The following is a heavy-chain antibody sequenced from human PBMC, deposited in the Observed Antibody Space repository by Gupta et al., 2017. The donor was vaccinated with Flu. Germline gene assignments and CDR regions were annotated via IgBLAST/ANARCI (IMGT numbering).Heavy chain of an antibody. V-gene: IGHV3-7*01. CDR2: INKNGREK. CDR1: NNYW. J-gene: IGHJ4*02. D-gene: IGHD1-1*01. CDR3: TREER. Sequence: NNYWMSWDRQGPGKGLEWVANINKNGREKYYLDSVKGRFTISRDNAKNSLYLQMNSLRAEDTAVYFCTREERWGQGALVTVSS.